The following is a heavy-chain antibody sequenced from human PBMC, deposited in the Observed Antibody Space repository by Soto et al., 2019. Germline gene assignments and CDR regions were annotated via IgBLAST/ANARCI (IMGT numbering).Heavy chain of an antibody. D-gene: IGHD2-2*01. J-gene: IGHJ5*02. V-gene: IGHV1-2*04. CDR3: AREGCSSTSCYAGWFDP. Sequence: QVQLVQSGAEVKKPGASVKVSCKASGYTFTGYYMHWVRQAPGQGLEWMGWINPNSGGTNYAQKFQSWVTMTRDTSISTAYMELSRLRSDDTAVYYCAREGCSSTSCYAGWFDPWGQGTLVTVSS. CDR2: INPNSGGT. CDR1: GYTFTGYY.